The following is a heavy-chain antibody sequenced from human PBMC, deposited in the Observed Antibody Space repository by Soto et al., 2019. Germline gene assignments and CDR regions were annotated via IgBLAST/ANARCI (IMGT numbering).Heavy chain of an antibody. J-gene: IGHJ6*03. CDR3: ASSPPDIVTFSYYYYMDV. Sequence: SETLSLTCTVSGGSTSSGGYYWSWVRQHPGKGLEWILYIYYSGSTYYNPSLKSLVTISVDSFKNHFSLKLSSVTAADTAVYYCASSPPDIVTFSYYYYMDVWGKGTTVTVSS. V-gene: IGHV4-31*01. D-gene: IGHD5-12*01. CDR1: GGSTSSGGYY. CDR2: IYYSGST.